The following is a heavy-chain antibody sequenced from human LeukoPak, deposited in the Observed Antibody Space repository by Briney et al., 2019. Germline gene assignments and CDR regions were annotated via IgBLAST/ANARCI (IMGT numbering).Heavy chain of an antibody. J-gene: IGHJ6*03. Sequence: PGGSLRLSCAASGFTFSDYYMSWIRQAPGKGLEWVSYISSSGSTIYYADSVKGRFTISRDNAKNSLYLQMNSLRAEDTALYHCARERGSGSYYYYYYYYMDVWGKGTTVTVSS. CDR3: ARERGSGSYYYYYYYYMDV. D-gene: IGHD3-10*01. V-gene: IGHV3-11*01. CDR2: ISSSGSTI. CDR1: GFTFSDYY.